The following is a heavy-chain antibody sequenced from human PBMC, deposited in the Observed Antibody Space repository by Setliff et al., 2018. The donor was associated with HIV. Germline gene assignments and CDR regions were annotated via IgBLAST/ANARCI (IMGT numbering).Heavy chain of an antibody. CDR3: ARSAYDILTGEWYFDY. Sequence: PSETLSLTCAVYGGLFSGYHWSWIRQPPGKGLEWIGEINHSGSTNYNPSLKSRVTISVDTSKNQFSLKLSSVTAADTAVYYCARSAYDILTGEWYFDYWGQGALVTVSS. CDR2: INHSGST. CDR1: GGLFSGYH. V-gene: IGHV4-34*01. J-gene: IGHJ4*02. D-gene: IGHD3-9*01.